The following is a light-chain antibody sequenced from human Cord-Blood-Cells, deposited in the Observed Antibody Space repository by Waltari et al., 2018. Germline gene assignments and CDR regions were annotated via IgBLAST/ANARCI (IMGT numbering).Light chain of an antibody. J-gene: IGKJ2*01. CDR2: AAS. V-gene: IGKV1-39*01. CDR3: QQSDSTPYT. CDR1: QSISSY. Sequence: DIQMTQSPSSLSASVGDRVTITCRASQSISSYLYWYQQKPGKAPKLLIYAASSLQSGGPSSFSGKGAGTDFTRTISSLQPEDFVTYCCQQSDSTPYTFRQVTKLEIQ.